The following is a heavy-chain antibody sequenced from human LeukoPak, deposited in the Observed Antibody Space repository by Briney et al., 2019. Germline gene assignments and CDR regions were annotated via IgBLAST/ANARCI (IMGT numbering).Heavy chain of an antibody. J-gene: IGHJ2*01. V-gene: IGHV4-59*01. CDR1: GGSISSYY. CDR3: ARGYREEMATEEYWYFDL. CDR2: IYYSGST. Sequence: SETLSLTCTVSGGSISSYYWSWIRQPPGKGLEWIGYIYYSGSTNYNPSLKSRVTISVDTSKNQSSLKLSSVTAADTAVYYCARGYREEMATEEYWYFDLWGRGTLVTVSS. D-gene: IGHD5-24*01.